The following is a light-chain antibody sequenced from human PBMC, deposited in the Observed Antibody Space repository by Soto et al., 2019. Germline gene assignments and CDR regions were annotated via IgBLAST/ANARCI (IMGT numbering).Light chain of an antibody. Sequence: EIVLTQSPATLSVFPGEKATLSCGASQRVSNNLACYHQKPGQVPRPLLYGALTRATGVPARFSGSGSGTEFTLTISSLQSEDSAIYYCQQYSSWPFTFGPGTKVAIE. J-gene: IGKJ3*01. V-gene: IGKV3-15*01. CDR2: GAL. CDR3: QQYSSWPFT. CDR1: QRVSNN.